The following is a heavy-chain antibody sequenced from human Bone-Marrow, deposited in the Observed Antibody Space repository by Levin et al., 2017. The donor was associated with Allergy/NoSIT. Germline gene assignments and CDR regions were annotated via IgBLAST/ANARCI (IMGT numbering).Heavy chain of an antibody. Sequence: GGSLRLSCAASGFAFSDFDMCWMRQAPGKGLEWVSYITYSGSHIYYAESVKGRFTISRDDATKSLYLQMNSLRAEDTAVYYCARDPSGAGYWGQGSLVTVSS. CDR2: ITYSGSHI. CDR3: ARDPSGAGY. CDR1: GFAFSDFD. D-gene: IGHD3-3*01. V-gene: IGHV3-11*01. J-gene: IGHJ4*02.